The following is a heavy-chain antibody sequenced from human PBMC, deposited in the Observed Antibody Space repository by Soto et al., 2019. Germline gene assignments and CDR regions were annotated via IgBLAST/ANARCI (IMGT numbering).Heavy chain of an antibody. J-gene: IGHJ4*02. Sequence: EVQLVESGGGLVQPGGSLRLSCAASGFTFSSYSMNWVRQAPGKGLEWVSYISSSSSTIYYADSVKGRFTISRDKAKNSLYLQMTCLRAEDTAVYYCARASGYSYGHIDYWGQGTLVTVSS. CDR3: ARASGYSYGHIDY. D-gene: IGHD5-18*01. CDR2: ISSSSSTI. CDR1: GFTFSSYS. V-gene: IGHV3-48*01.